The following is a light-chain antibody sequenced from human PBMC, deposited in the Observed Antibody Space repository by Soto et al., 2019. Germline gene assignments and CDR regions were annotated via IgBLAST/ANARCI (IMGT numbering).Light chain of an antibody. Sequence: QSALTQPASVSGSPGQSITISCTGTSSDVGGYNYVSWYQQHPGKAPKLMIYEVSNRPSGVSNRFSGSKSRNTASLTISGLQAEDEADYYCSSYTSSSVVVFGGGTQLTVL. CDR2: EVS. V-gene: IGLV2-14*01. CDR1: SSDVGGYNY. J-gene: IGLJ2*01. CDR3: SSYTSSSVVV.